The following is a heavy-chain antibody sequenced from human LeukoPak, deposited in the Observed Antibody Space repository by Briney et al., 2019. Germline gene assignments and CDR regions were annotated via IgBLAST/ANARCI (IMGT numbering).Heavy chain of an antibody. CDR3: AREYYDFWSGYEPFDY. Sequence: GGSLRLSCAASGFTFSSYAMHWVRQAPGKGLEWVAVISYDGSNKYYADSVKGRFTISRDNSKNTLYLQMNSLRAEDTAVYYCAREYYDFWSGYEPFDYWGQGTLVTVSS. V-gene: IGHV3-30*04. D-gene: IGHD3-3*01. CDR1: GFTFSSYA. CDR2: ISYDGSNK. J-gene: IGHJ4*02.